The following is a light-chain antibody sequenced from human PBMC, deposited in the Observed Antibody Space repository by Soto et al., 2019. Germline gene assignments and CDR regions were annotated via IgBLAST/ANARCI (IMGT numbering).Light chain of an antibody. CDR3: SSYTSSSTLLV. Sequence: QSALTQPASVSGSPGQSITISCTGTSSDVGGYNYVSWYQQHPGKAPKLMIYEVSNRPSGVSNHFSVSKSGNTASLTISGLQAEDEADYYCSSYTSSSTLLVFGGGTKLTVL. J-gene: IGLJ2*01. V-gene: IGLV2-14*01. CDR2: EVS. CDR1: SSDVGGYNY.